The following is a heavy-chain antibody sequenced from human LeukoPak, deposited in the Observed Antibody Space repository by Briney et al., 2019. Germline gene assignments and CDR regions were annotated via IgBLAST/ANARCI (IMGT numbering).Heavy chain of an antibody. CDR3: ARAAGYCSGGSCSAVAAYYFDY. D-gene: IGHD2-15*01. Sequence: SETLSLTCAVYGGSFSGYYWSWIRQPPGKGLEWIGEINHSGSTNYNPSLKSRVTISVDTSKNQFSLKLSSVTAADTAVYYCARAAGYCSGGSCSAVAAYYFDYWGQGTLVTVSS. CDR1: GGSFSGYY. J-gene: IGHJ4*02. CDR2: INHSGST. V-gene: IGHV4-34*01.